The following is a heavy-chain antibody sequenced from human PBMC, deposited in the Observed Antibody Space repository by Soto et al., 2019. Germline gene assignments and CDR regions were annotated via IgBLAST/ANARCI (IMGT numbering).Heavy chain of an antibody. V-gene: IGHV1-3*01. CDR1: GYTFTSYA. CDR2: INAGNGNT. Sequence: GASVKVSCKASGYTFTSYAMHWVRQAPGQRLEWMGWINAGNGNTKYSQKFQGRVTITRDTSASTAYMELSSLRSEDTAVYYCARPLSAYYYYYMDVWGKGTTVTVSS. J-gene: IGHJ6*03. CDR3: ARPLSAYYYYYMDV. D-gene: IGHD3-16*02.